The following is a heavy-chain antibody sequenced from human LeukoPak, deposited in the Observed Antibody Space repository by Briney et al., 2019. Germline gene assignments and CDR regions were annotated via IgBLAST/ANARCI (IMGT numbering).Heavy chain of an antibody. J-gene: IGHJ4*02. CDR1: GGSISSGDYY. CDR2: IYYSGST. V-gene: IGHV4-61*08. CDR3: AREVGYYYDSSGYYYDY. D-gene: IGHD3-22*01. Sequence: SQTLSLTCTVSGGSISSGDYYWNWIRQSPGKGLEWIGYIYYSGSTNYNPSLKSRVTISVDTSKNQFSLKLSSVTAADTAVYYCAREVGYYYDSSGYYYDYWGQGTLVTVSS.